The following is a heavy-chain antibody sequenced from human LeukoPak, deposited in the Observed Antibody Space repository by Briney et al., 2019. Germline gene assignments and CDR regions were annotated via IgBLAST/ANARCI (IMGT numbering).Heavy chain of an antibody. CDR3: ARRAVVVPAAMRGAAWNYYYYMDV. J-gene: IGHJ6*03. Sequence: ASVKVSCKASGYTFTGYYMHWVRQAPGQGLEWMGWINPNSGGTNYAQKFQGRVTMTRDTSISTAYMELSRLRSDDTAVYYCARRAVVVPAAMRGAAWNYYYYMDVWGKGTTVTVSS. CDR1: GYTFTGYY. V-gene: IGHV1-2*02. CDR2: INPNSGGT. D-gene: IGHD2-2*01.